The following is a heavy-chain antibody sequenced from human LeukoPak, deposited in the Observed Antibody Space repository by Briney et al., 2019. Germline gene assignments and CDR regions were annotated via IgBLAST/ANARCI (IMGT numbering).Heavy chain of an antibody. V-gene: IGHV3-7*01. J-gene: IGHJ4*02. Sequence: GGSLRLSCAASGFTFSSYWMTWVRQAPGKGLEWVANIKQDGSEKSYVDSVKGRFTISRDNAKNSVYLQMNSLRAEDTAVYYCARPTGQRRDYWGQGTLVTVSS. D-gene: IGHD4-11*01. CDR3: ARPTGQRRDY. CDR1: GFTFSSYW. CDR2: IKQDGSEK.